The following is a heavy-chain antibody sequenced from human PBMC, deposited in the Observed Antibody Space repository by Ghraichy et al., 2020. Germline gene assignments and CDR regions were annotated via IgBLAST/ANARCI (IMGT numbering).Heavy chain of an antibody. CDR3: ARSSGWVIGY. D-gene: IGHD2-21*01. CDR2: IKQDGSEK. CDR1: GFTLSDYW. V-gene: IGHV3-7*01. Sequence: GGSLRLSCAASGFTLSDYWMNWVRQAPGKGPEWVAIIKQDGSEKHYVDSVEGRFTISRDNAENSLHLQMNSLRVEDTAVYYCARSSGWVIGYWGQGNLVTVCS. J-gene: IGHJ4*02.